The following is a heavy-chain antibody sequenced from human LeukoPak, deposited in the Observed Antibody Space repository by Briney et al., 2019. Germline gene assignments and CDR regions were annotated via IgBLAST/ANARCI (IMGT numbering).Heavy chain of an antibody. CDR1: GYTFTSYG. V-gene: IGHV1-18*01. J-gene: IGHJ4*02. CDR3: ARFGVVVVAAQFYDY. Sequence: ASVKVSCKASGYTFTSYGISWVRQAPGHGLEWMGWISAYNGNTNYAQKLQGRVTMTTDTSTSTAYMELRSLRSDDTAVYYCARFGVVVVAAQFYDYWGQGTLVTVSS. D-gene: IGHD2-15*01. CDR2: ISAYNGNT.